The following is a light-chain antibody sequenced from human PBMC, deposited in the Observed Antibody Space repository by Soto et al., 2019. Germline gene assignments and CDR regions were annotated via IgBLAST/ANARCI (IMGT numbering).Light chain of an antibody. CDR1: HSIANS. CDR3: QQYEDLPLT. Sequence: DVPLTQSSSSLSASVGDRVIITCQASHSIANSLNWFQQKPGKAPELLISDSSHLVARVPSRFSGRRSGTDFTLTTSYLQPADCATDDCQQYEDLPLTFGGGTRVDIK. CDR2: DSS. V-gene: IGKV1-33*01. J-gene: IGKJ4*01.